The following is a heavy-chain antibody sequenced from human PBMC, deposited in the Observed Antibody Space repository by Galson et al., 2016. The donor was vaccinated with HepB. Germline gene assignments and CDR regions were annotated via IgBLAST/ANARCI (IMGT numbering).Heavy chain of an antibody. CDR3: VRSAHSGSYFDY. CDR2: IYSGDRT. Sequence: SLRLSCAASGFTVSSNYMTWVRQAPGKGLEWVSSIYSGDRTYYADSVKGRFTISRHNSKNTLYLQMNSLRTEDTAVYYCVRSAHSGSYFDYWGQGTLVTVSS. V-gene: IGHV3-53*04. D-gene: IGHD1-26*01. J-gene: IGHJ4*02. CDR1: GFTVSSNY.